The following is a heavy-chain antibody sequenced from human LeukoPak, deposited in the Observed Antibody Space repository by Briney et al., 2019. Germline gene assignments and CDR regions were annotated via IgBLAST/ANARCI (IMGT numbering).Heavy chain of an antibody. V-gene: IGHV3-23*01. Sequence: RPGGSLRLSCAASGFTFSTYAMTWVRQAPGKGLEWVSAISGSGGSTYYADSVKGRFTISRDNSKNSLFLQMDSLRAEDTAVYYCANLKTTADGSWDHYYYYYGMDVWGQGTTVTVSS. D-gene: IGHD4-17*01. CDR3: ANLKTTADGSWDHYYYYYGMDV. J-gene: IGHJ6*02. CDR1: GFTFSTYA. CDR2: ISGSGGST.